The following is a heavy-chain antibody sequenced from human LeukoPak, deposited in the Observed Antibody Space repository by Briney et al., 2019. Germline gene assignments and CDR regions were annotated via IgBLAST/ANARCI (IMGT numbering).Heavy chain of an antibody. Sequence: PSETLSLTCTVSGASISSYYWSWIRQPPEKGLEWIGYIYYSGSSKYNPSLKSRVTISLDTSKNQFSLKLLSVTAADTAVYYCARDIAAAATGFDYWGQGTLVTVSS. J-gene: IGHJ4*02. CDR3: ARDIAAAATGFDY. D-gene: IGHD6-25*01. V-gene: IGHV4-59*01. CDR2: IYYSGSS. CDR1: GASISSYY.